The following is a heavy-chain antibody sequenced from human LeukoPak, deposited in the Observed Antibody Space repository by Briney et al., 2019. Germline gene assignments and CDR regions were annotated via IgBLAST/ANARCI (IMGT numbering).Heavy chain of an antibody. CDR2: IYYSGST. D-gene: IGHD6-13*01. J-gene: IGHJ5*02. CDR3: ARGYSSSWYWFDP. V-gene: IGHV4-59*01. Sequence: TLSLTCTVSGGSISSYYWSWIRQPPGKGLEWIGYIYYSGSTNYNPSLKSRVTISVDTSKNQFSLKVSSVTAADTAVYYCARGYSSSWYWFDPWGQGTLVTVSS. CDR1: GGSISSYY.